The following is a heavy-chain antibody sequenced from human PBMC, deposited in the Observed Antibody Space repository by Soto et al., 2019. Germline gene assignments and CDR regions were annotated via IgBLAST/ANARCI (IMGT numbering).Heavy chain of an antibody. CDR3: ARMVGDFWSGYYTPKYNWFDP. V-gene: IGHV4-34*01. CDR2: INHSGST. D-gene: IGHD3-3*01. Sequence: ETLSLTCAVYGGSFSGYYWSWIRQPPGKGLEWIGEINHSGSTNYNPSLKSRVTISVDTSKNQFSLKLSSVTAADTAVYYCARMVGDFWSGYYTPKYNWFDPWGQGTLVTVSS. J-gene: IGHJ5*02. CDR1: GGSFSGYY.